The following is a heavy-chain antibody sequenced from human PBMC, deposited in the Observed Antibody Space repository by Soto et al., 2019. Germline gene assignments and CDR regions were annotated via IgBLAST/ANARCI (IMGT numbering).Heavy chain of an antibody. CDR3: ASDYYYDSSGYPLYAFDI. D-gene: IGHD3-22*01. J-gene: IGHJ3*02. CDR2: INPSGGST. V-gene: IGHV1-46*01. CDR1: GYTFTSYY. Sequence: QVQLVQSGAEVKKPGASVKVSCKASGYTFTSYYMHWVRQAPGQGLEWMGIINPSGGSTSYAQKFQGRVTMTRDTSTSTVYRELSSLRSEDTAVYYCASDYYYDSSGYPLYAFDIWGQGTMVTVSS.